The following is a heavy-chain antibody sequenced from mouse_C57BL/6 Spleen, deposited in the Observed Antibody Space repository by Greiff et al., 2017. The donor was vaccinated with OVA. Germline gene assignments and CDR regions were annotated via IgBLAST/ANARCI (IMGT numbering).Heavy chain of an antibody. CDR3: ARAEGTRLRRTGDYFDD. V-gene: IGHV1-59*01. CDR2: IDPSDSYT. J-gene: IGHJ2*01. D-gene: IGHD2-4*01. CDR1: GYTFTSYW. Sequence: QVQLQQPGAELVRPGTSVKLSCKASGYTFTSYWMHWVKQRPGQGLEWIGVIDPSDSYTNYNQKFKGKATLTVDTSSSTAYMQLSSLTSEDSAVYYCARAEGTRLRRTGDYFDDWGQGTTLTVSS.